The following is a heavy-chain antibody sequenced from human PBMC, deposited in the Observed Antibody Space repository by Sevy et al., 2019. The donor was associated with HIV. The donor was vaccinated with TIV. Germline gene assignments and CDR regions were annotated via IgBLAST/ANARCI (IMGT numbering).Heavy chain of an antibody. D-gene: IGHD6-13*01. V-gene: IGHV1-69*13. CDR2: IIPMFETA. CDR1: GYTFTNYY. J-gene: IGHJ4*02. Sequence: ASVKVSCKTSGYTFTNYYMHWVRQAPGQGLEWMGGIIPMFETANYVQKFQGRVTITADESTSTAYMELSSLISEDTAIYYCARSISWYASFDSWGQGSLVTVSS. CDR3: ARSISWYASFDS.